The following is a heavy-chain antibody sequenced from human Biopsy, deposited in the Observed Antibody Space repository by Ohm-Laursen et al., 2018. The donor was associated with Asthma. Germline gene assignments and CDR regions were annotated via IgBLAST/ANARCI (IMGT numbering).Heavy chain of an antibody. CDR2: IYPGDSDT. V-gene: IGHV5-51*01. D-gene: IGHD3-9*01. Sequence: ESLRISCKGSAYSFATYWIGWARQMPGKCLEWIGIIYPGDSDTRYSPSFQGQVTISADKSISTAYLQWSSLKASDTAMYFSTRRRHTRFYDAFDIWGQGTMVTVSS. CDR3: TRRRHTRFYDAFDI. CDR1: AYSFATYW. J-gene: IGHJ3*02.